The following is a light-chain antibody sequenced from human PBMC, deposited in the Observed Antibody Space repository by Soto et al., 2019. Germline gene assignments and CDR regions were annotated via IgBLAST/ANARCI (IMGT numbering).Light chain of an antibody. V-gene: IGLV1-40*01. J-gene: IGLJ2*01. CDR3: QSYDSSLSAVV. CDR2: GNS. Sequence: QSVLTQPPSVSGAPGQRVTISCTGSSSNIGAGYDVHWYQQLPGTAPKLLIYGNSHRPSGVPDRFSGSKSGTSASLAITGLQAEDEADYYCQSYDSSLSAVVFGGGTQLTVL. CDR1: SSNIGAGYD.